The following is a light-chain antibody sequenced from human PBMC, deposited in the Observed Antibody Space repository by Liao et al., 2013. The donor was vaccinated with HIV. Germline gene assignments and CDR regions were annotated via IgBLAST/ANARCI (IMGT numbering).Light chain of an antibody. CDR1: NIGSKS. J-gene: IGLJ1*01. Sequence: SYELTQPPSVSVAPGKTARITCGGNNIGSKSVHWYQQKPGQAPMLVIFYDYDRPSGIPARFSGSNSGNTATLTISRVEAGDEADYYCQVWDSSSDHYVFGTGTKVTVL. CDR3: QVWDSSSDHYV. CDR2: YDY. V-gene: IGLV3-21*01.